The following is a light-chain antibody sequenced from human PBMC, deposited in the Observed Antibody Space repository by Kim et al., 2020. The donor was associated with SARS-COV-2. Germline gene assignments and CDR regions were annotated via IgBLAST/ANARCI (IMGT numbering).Light chain of an antibody. CDR1: SYNIEKNY. J-gene: IGLJ3*02. CDR2: GNN. V-gene: IGLV1-47*01. Sequence: QSVLTQPPSASGTPGQRVTISCSGSSYNIEKNYVYWYQQVPGTAPKVLIYGNNQRPSGVPDRFSGSKSGTSASLAISGLRSEDEADYYCAAWDDRLSGRVFGGGTQLTVL. CDR3: AAWDDRLSGRV.